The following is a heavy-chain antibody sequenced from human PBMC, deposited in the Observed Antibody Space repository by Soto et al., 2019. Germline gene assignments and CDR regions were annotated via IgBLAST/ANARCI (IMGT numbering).Heavy chain of an antibody. CDR1: GYTFTGYY. J-gene: IGHJ3*02. CDR2: INPNSGGT. CDR3: ARLAYYDSSGSQSDAFDI. Sequence: GASVKVSCKASGYTFTGYYMHWVRQAPGQGLEWMGWINPNSGGTNYAQKFQGWVTMTRDTSISTAYMELSRLRSDDTAVYYCARLAYYDSSGSQSDAFDIWGQGTMVTVSS. D-gene: IGHD3-22*01. V-gene: IGHV1-2*04.